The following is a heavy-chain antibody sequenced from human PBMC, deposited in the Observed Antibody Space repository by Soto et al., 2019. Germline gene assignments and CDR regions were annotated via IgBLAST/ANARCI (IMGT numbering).Heavy chain of an antibody. J-gene: IGHJ6*02. CDR2: ISSSGSTI. D-gene: IGHD3-10*01. V-gene: IGHV3-48*03. CDR1: GFTLSSYE. Sequence: GGSLRLSCAASGFTLSSYEMNWVRQAPGKGLECVTYISSSGSTIYYADSVKGRFTISSDNAKNSLYLQMNSLRAEDTAVYYCARDATITLYCYGMDVWGQGTTVTVSS. CDR3: ARDATITLYCYGMDV.